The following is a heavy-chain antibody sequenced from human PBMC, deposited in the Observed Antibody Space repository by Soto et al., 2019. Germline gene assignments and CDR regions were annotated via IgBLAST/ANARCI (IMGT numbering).Heavy chain of an antibody. D-gene: IGHD2-2*01. CDR3: AHSHCTSARCYGLDY. CDR1: GFSFSTSGVG. CDR2: IYWDDDK. J-gene: IGHJ4*02. Sequence: QITLKESGPTLVKPTQTLTLTCTFSGFSFSTSGVGVGWIRQPPGRALEWLALIYWDDDKRYSPSLSSSLTITKDTSKTQVVLTMDNVDPVDAATYYCAHSHCTSARCYGLDYWGQGILVTVSS. V-gene: IGHV2-5*02.